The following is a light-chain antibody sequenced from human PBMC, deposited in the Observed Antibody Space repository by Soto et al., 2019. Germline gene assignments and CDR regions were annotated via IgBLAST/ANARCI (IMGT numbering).Light chain of an antibody. J-gene: IGLJ1*01. Sequence: QSALTQPPSXXXXPGQRVTISCTGRSSNIGAGSEVHWYQHLPGTAPKLLIFCYSNRHSGVPDRFSGSKSGTSASLAITGLQAEDEADYYWQSYDSSLSGYVFGTGTKLTVL. CDR2: CYS. CDR1: SSNIGAGSE. V-gene: IGLV1-40*01. CDR3: QSYDSSLSGYV.